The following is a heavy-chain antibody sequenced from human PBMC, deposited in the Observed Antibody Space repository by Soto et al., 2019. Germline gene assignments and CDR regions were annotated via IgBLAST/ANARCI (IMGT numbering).Heavy chain of an antibody. CDR1: GGSISSSSYY. J-gene: IGHJ4*02. Sequence: PSETLSLTCTVSGGSISSSSYYWGWIRQPPGKGLEWIGSIYYSGSTYYNPSLKSRVTISVDTSKNQFSLKLSSVTAADTAVYYCARIRYDSSGYYYNYWGQGTLVTVSS. CDR2: IYYSGST. V-gene: IGHV4-39*07. CDR3: ARIRYDSSGYYYNY. D-gene: IGHD3-22*01.